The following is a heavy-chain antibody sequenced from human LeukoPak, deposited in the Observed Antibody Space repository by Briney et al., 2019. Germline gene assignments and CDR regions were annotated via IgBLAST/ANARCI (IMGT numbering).Heavy chain of an antibody. CDR2: IKQDGSEK. J-gene: IGHJ6*03. CDR1: GFTFSSYW. CDR3: ARPADLYYYYYMDV. Sequence: GGSLRLSCAASGFTFSSYWMSWVRQAPGKGLEWVANIKQDGSEKYYVDSVKGRFTISRDNAKNSLYLQMNRLRAEDAAVYYCARPADLYYYYYMDVWGKGTTVTISS. V-gene: IGHV3-7*01.